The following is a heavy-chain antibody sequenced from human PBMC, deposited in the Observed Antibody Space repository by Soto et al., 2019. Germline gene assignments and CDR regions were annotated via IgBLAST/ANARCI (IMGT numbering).Heavy chain of an antibody. J-gene: IGHJ4*02. Sequence: QVQLQESGPGLVKPSQTLSLTCTVSGDPISSRGSYWGWIRQYPGKGLEWIGYINSVGTTYYHPSLKSPVSRARDTSRNQVSLKLSSVTAADTATYYCAYAGKPGGPPRIESWGQGTLVTVSS. CDR3: AYAGKPGGPPRIES. CDR1: GDPISSRGSY. CDR2: INSVGTT. V-gene: IGHV4-31*01.